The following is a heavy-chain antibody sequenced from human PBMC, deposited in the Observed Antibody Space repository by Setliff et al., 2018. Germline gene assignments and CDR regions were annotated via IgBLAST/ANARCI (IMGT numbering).Heavy chain of an antibody. CDR1: GVSISTSNW. Sequence: SETLSLTCAVSGVSISTSNWWSWVRQPPGKGLEWIGEIYHNGITNYNSSLKSRVSISVDKSKNQVSLKLNSVTAADTAVYYCGRDPHTPTVTTRGDYWGQGTLVTVSS. D-gene: IGHD4-17*01. CDR2: IYHNGIT. J-gene: IGHJ4*02. V-gene: IGHV4-4*02. CDR3: GRDPHTPTVTTRGDY.